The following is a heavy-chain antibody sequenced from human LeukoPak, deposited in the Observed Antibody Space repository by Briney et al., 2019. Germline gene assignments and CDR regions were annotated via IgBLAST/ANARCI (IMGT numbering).Heavy chain of an antibody. D-gene: IGHD1-26*01. CDR1: VGSISSSNYL. J-gene: IGHJ3*01. CDR2: VSYSGTT. Sequence: TPSETLSLTCTVSVGSISSSNYLWGWVRQPPGKGLEWLGSVSYSGTTYYNLSLMSRATISEDTSKNQFSLNLSSVTAADTAMYYGARHRYSSSYAACDFWGQGTVVTVSS. CDR3: ARHRYSSSYAACDF. V-gene: IGHV4-39*01.